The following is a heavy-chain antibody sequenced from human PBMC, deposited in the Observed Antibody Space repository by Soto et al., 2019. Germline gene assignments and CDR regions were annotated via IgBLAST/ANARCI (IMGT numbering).Heavy chain of an antibody. CDR3: AKDPQSSGWYNWFDP. Sequence: EVQLLESGGGLVQPGGSLRLSCAASGFTFSSYAMSWVRQAPGKGLEWVSAISGSGGSTYYADSVKGRFTISRDNSKNTLYLQMNSLRTEDTAVDYCAKDPQSSGWYNWFDPWGKGTLVTVSS. V-gene: IGHV3-23*01. D-gene: IGHD6-19*01. J-gene: IGHJ5*02. CDR2: ISGSGGST. CDR1: GFTFSSYA.